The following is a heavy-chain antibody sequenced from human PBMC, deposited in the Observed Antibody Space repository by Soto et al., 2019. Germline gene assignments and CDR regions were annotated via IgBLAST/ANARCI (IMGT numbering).Heavy chain of an antibody. J-gene: IGHJ6*02. Sequence: DVQLVESGGGLVQPGRSLRLSCVASGFTFDDYAMHWVRQVPGKGLEWVSGIGWHGVTLADVDSVKGRFTISRDNDKNSVYLQMTSLRAEDTALYSCATADRKVGVNYGLDVWGQGTPVTVS. D-gene: IGHD1-26*01. CDR2: IGWHGVTL. V-gene: IGHV3-9*01. CDR3: ATADRKVGVNYGLDV. CDR1: GFTFDDYA.